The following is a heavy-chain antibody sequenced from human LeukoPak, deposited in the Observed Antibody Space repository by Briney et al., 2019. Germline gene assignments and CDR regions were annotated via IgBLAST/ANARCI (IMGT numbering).Heavy chain of an antibody. Sequence: GGSLRLSCGASRFSFSNYWMHWVRQAPGKGLVWVSRVKSDGSNPSYADSVKGRFTNSRDNAENMLYLQMNTLGAEDTAVYYCTRDIVSGSGSLDYWGQGTLVTVSS. J-gene: IGHJ4*02. D-gene: IGHD3-10*01. CDR1: RFSFSNYW. V-gene: IGHV3-74*01. CDR2: VKSDGSNP. CDR3: TRDIVSGSGSLDY.